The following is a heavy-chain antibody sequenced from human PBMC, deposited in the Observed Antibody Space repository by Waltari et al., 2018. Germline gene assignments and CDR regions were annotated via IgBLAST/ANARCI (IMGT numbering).Heavy chain of an antibody. D-gene: IGHD6-19*01. CDR1: GGSISSSRYY. V-gene: IGHV4-39*01. CDR3: ATKRESSASGFDY. Sequence: QLQLQESGPGLVKPSETLSFTCTVSGGSISSSRYYWGWIRQPPGKGLEWIGSIYYSGRTYYNPSLKSRVTISVDTSKNQFSLKLSSVTAADTAVYYWATKRESSASGFDYWGQGTLVTVSS. CDR2: IYYSGRT. J-gene: IGHJ4*02.